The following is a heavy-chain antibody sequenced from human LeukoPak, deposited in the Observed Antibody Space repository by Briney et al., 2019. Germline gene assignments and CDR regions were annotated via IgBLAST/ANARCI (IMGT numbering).Heavy chain of an antibody. Sequence: SVKVSCKASGGTFSSYAISWVRQAPGQGLEWMGGIIPIFGTANYAQKFQGRVTITADESTSTAYMELSSLRSEDTAVYYCARDRTETMIVNYGMDVWGQGTTVTVSS. D-gene: IGHD3-22*01. V-gene: IGHV1-69*13. CDR3: ARDRTETMIVNYGMDV. CDR1: GGTFSSYA. J-gene: IGHJ6*02. CDR2: IIPIFGTA.